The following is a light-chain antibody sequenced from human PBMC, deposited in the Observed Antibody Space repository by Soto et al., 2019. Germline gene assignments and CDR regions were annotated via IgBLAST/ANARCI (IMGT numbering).Light chain of an antibody. CDR3: QQYDSLPLT. CDR2: DAS. CDR1: EHINNY. Sequence: DIQMTQSLPSLSASVGDRVTITCQASEHINNYLNWYQQIPGKAPKLLIYDASNLAAGTPSRFSGSGSGTAFTFAISGLQPDDVATYYCQQYDSLPLTFGGGTKVDIK. J-gene: IGKJ4*01. V-gene: IGKV1-33*01.